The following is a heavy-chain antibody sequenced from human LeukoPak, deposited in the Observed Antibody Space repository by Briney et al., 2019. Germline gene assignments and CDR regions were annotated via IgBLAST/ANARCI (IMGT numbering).Heavy chain of an antibody. CDR3: ASGAYSGSLGPLVY. V-gene: IGHV3-30-3*01. CDR2: ISYDGSNK. CDR1: GFTFSSYT. J-gene: IGHJ4*02. D-gene: IGHD1-26*01. Sequence: GGSLRLSCAASGFTFSSYTMHWVRQAPGKGLEWVALISYDGSNKYYADSVKGRFTISRDNSKNTLYLQMSSPRAEDTTIYYCASGAYSGSLGPLVYWGQGTLVTVSS.